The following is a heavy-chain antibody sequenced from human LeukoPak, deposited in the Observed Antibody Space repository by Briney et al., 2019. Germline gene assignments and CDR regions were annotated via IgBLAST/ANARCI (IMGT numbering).Heavy chain of an antibody. CDR2: INPNSGGT. V-gene: IGHV1-2*02. J-gene: IGHJ3*02. Sequence: GASVKVSCKASGYTFTGYYMHWVRQAPGQGLEWMGWINPNSGGTNYAQKFQGRVTMTRDTSISTAYMELSRLRSDDTAVYYCARERLLHSSGWYGAFDIWGQGTMVTVSS. D-gene: IGHD6-19*01. CDR3: ARERLLHSSGWYGAFDI. CDR1: GYTFTGYY.